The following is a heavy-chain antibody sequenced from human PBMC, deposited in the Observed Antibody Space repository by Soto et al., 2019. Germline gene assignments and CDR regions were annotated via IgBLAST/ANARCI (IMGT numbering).Heavy chain of an antibody. CDR2: ISGSGGST. D-gene: IGHD3-16*01. Sequence: GGSLRLSCAASGFTFSSYAMSWVRQAPGKGLEWVSAISGSGGSTYYADSVKGRFTISRDNSKNSLYLQMNSLRAEDTAVYYCARVWGVTYYMDVWGKGTTVTVSS. V-gene: IGHV3-23*01. CDR3: ARVWGVTYYMDV. CDR1: GFTFSSYA. J-gene: IGHJ6*03.